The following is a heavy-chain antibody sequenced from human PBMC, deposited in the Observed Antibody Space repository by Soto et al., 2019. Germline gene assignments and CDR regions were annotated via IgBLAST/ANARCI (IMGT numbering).Heavy chain of an antibody. CDR2: TTGSGFST. J-gene: IGHJ6*02. CDR1: GFTFSSYA. D-gene: IGHD3-10*01. Sequence: EVQLLESGGGLVQPGGSLRLSCAATGFTFSSYAMAWVRQAPGRGLEWVSATTGSGFSTYYADSVKGRFTISRDNSKNTLYLQMNSLRVEDTAVFYCAKSRSSGTYGYYYNGMDVWGQGTTVTVSS. CDR3: AKSRSSGTYGYYYNGMDV. V-gene: IGHV3-23*01.